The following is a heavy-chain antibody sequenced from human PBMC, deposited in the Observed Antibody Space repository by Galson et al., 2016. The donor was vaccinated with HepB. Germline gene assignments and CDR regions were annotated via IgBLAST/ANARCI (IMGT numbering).Heavy chain of an antibody. D-gene: IGHD6-19*01. CDR1: GFTFSSYG. V-gene: IGHV3-30*03. J-gene: IGHJ6*02. Sequence: SLRLSCAASGFTFSSYGIHWVRQAPGKGLEWVAVISSNGSKKPYADSVKGRFTISKDNSKSTVYLQMNSLRVEDSAVYYCAREGVDTSGWFAIDVWGQGTTVTVSS. CDR2: ISSNGSKK. CDR3: AREGVDTSGWFAIDV.